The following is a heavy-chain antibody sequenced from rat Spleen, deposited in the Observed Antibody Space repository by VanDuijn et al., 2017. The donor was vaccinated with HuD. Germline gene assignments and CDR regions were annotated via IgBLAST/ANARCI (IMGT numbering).Heavy chain of an antibody. CDR2: INYDGSNI. CDR3: TRDRILRSTGFDY. V-gene: IGHV5-20*01. CDR1: GFIFRNYD. J-gene: IGHJ2*01. Sequence: EVQLVESGGGLVQSGGSLKLSCAASGFIFRNYDMAWVRQAPTKGLEWIASINYDGSNIHYRDSVKGRFTVSRENAKSSLYLQMDSLRSEDSATYYCTRDRILRSTGFDYWGQGVMVTVSS. D-gene: IGHD1-6*01.